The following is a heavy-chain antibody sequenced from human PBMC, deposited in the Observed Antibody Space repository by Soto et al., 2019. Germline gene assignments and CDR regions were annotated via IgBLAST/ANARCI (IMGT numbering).Heavy chain of an antibody. CDR2: ISYDGSNK. D-gene: IGHD3-22*01. V-gene: IGHV3-30-3*01. J-gene: IGHJ4*02. Sequence: GGSLRLSCAASGFTFSSYAMHWVRQAPGKGLEWVAVISYDGSNKYYADSVKGRFTISRDNSKNTLYLQMNSLRAEDTAVYYCARDSHYYDSSGRRVEFGYWGQGTLVTVSS. CDR3: ARDSHYYDSSGRRVEFGY. CDR1: GFTFSSYA.